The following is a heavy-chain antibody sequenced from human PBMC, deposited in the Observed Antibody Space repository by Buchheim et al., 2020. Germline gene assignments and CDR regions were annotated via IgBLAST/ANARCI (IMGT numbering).Heavy chain of an antibody. V-gene: IGHV4-34*01. CDR3: ARGRGVPAANKFSAYVDY. D-gene: IGHD2-2*01. Sequence: QVQLQQWGAGLLKPSETLSLTCAVYGGSFSGYYWSWIRQPPGKGLEWIGEINHSGSTNYNPSLKSRVTISVDTSKNQFSLKLSSVTAADTAVYYCARGRGVPAANKFSAYVDYWGQGTL. CDR1: GGSFSGYY. J-gene: IGHJ4*02. CDR2: INHSGST.